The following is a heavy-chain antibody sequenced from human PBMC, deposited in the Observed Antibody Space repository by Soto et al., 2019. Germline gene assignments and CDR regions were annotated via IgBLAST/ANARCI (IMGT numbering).Heavy chain of an antibody. V-gene: IGHV4-38-2*01. Sequence: SETLSLTCAVSGYSISSGYYWGWIRQPPGKGLEWIASIHHTGSTYYDPSLESRLTISIDTSKNQFSVNLNSVTAADTAVYYCASLAFPDIAVAGNFDYWGQGTLVIVSS. CDR3: ASLAFPDIAVAGNFDY. CDR1: GYSISSGYY. J-gene: IGHJ4*02. CDR2: IHHTGST. D-gene: IGHD6-19*01.